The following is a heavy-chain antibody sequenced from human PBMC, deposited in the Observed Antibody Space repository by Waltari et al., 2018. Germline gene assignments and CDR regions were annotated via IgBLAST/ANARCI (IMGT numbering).Heavy chain of an antibody. CDR3: AKQYCSATSCYPYFDY. CDR2: INPGNGST. V-gene: IGHV1-46*01. J-gene: IGHJ4*02. CDR1: GYAFSDSY. D-gene: IGHD2-15*01. Sequence: QVQLVQSGSEVKMPGASVKISCEASGYAFSDSYIHWVRRVPGQAREWMGRINPGNGSTTVEEKFQATVTMTRDTSTNTVYLELTSLTSDDTATYYCAKQYCSATSCYPYFDYWGQGTLVTVSS.